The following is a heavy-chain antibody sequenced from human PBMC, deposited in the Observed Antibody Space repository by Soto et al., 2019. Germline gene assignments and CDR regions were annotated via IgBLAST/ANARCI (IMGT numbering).Heavy chain of an antibody. CDR2: IDWDDDK. CDR3: ARIRRDYYGSGTAYYFDC. J-gene: IGHJ4*02. Sequence: VSGPTLVNPTQTLTLTCTFSGFSLSTSGMCVSWIRQPPGKALEWLALIDWDDDKYYSTSLKTRLTISKDTSKNQVVLTRTNMDPVDTATCYCARIRRDYYGSGTAYYFDCWGQGTLVTVSS. V-gene: IGHV2-70*01. D-gene: IGHD3-10*01. CDR1: GFSLSTSGMC.